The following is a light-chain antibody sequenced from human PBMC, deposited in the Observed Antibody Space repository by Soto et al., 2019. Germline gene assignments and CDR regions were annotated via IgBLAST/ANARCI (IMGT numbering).Light chain of an antibody. CDR1: QTISTW. CDR2: DAS. CDR3: KQQECCSPGT. V-gene: IGKV1-5*01. Sequence: IQVTQSPPTLSASVGDRVTITCRASQTISTWLALYQQKPGKAPNLLVYDASTFQSGVASRYSGSGAGTEFTLTISNLQPDDVATSFCKQQECCSPGTFGQGTKVDI. J-gene: IGKJ1*01.